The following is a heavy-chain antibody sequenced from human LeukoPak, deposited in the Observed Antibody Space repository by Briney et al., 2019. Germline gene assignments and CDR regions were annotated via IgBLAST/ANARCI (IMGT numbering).Heavy chain of an antibody. Sequence: ASVKVSCKASGYTFTSYGISWVRQAPGQGLEWMGWISAYNGNTNYAQKLQGRVTMTTDTSTSTAYMELRSLRSDDTAVYCCARDSPYRGGITMIVVVNSYYYYGMDVWGQGTTVTVSS. CDR1: GYTFTSYG. J-gene: IGHJ6*02. V-gene: IGHV1-18*01. CDR3: ARDSPYRGGITMIVVVNSYYYYGMDV. D-gene: IGHD3-22*01. CDR2: ISAYNGNT.